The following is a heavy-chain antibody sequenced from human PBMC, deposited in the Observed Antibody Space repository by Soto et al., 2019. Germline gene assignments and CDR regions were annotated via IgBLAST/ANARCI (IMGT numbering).Heavy chain of an antibody. CDR1: GFTFSSYS. D-gene: IGHD7-27*01. CDR3: VRDLNWGFDY. CDR2: TTSGSSAI. J-gene: IGHJ4*02. V-gene: IGHV3-48*02. Sequence: GSLRLSCAASGFTFSSYSMNWVRQAPGKGLEWISYTTSGSSAIRYADSVQGRFTISRDNAKNSLYLQMNSLKDEDTAVYYCVRDLNWGFDYWGQGTLVTVSS.